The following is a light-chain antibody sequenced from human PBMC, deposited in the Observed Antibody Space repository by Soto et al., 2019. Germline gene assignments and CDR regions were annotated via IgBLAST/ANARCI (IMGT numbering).Light chain of an antibody. Sequence: EIVLTQSPATLSLSPGERPTLSCRASQSVSSYLAWYQQKPGQAPRLLIYGASNRATGIPDRFSGSGSGTDFTLTISRLEPEDFAVYYCQQYGRSGTFGQGTKVDIK. CDR2: GAS. CDR1: QSVSSY. V-gene: IGKV3-20*01. J-gene: IGKJ1*01. CDR3: QQYGRSGT.